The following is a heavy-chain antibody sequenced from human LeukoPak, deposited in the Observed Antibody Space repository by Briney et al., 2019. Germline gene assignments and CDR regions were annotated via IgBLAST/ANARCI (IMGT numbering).Heavy chain of an antibody. CDR2: IYYSGGT. J-gene: IGHJ6*03. Sequence: SETLSLTCPVSGGSISSYYWSWIRQPPGKGLEWIGYIYYSGGTNYNPSLKSRVTISVDTSKNQFSLKLRSVTAADTAVYYCASANYYYYYYMDGWGKGTTVTVSS. V-gene: IGHV4-59*01. CDR3: ASANYYYYYYMDG. CDR1: GGSISSYY.